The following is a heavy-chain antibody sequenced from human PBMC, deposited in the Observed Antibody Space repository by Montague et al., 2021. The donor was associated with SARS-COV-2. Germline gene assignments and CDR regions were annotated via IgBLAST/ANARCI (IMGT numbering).Heavy chain of an antibody. Sequence: CAISGDSVSNTAAAWNWIRQSPSRGLEWLGRTYYKSEWHTDYAVPVEGRLAIDADTSKNQFSLQLHSVTPEDSAVYYCASGWTLFDWGQGTLVTVSS. CDR2: TYYKSEWHT. CDR1: GDSVSNTAAA. J-gene: IGHJ4*02. V-gene: IGHV6-1*01. CDR3: ASGWTLFD. D-gene: IGHD6-19*01.